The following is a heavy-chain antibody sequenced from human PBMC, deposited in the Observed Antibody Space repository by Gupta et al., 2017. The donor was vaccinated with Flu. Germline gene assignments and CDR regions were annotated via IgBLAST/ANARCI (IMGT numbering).Heavy chain of an antibody. CDR3: ARGGQRGDYYYYYGMDV. V-gene: IGHV1-8*01. Sequence: GQGLEWMGWMNPNSGNTGYAQKFQGRVTMTRNTSISTAYMELSSLRSEDTAVYYCARGGQRGDYYYYYGMDVWGQGTTVTVSS. CDR2: MNPNSGNT. J-gene: IGHJ6*02. D-gene: IGHD6-25*01.